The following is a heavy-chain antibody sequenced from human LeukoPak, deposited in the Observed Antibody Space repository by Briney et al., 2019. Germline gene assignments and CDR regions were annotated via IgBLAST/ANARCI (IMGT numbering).Heavy chain of an antibody. CDR2: TYYRSKWYN. J-gene: IGHJ3*02. D-gene: IGHD3-22*01. CDR1: GDSVSSNSAA. V-gene: IGHV6-1*01. Sequence: SQTLSLTCAISGDSVSSNSAAWNWIRQSPSRGLEWLGRTYYRSKWYNDYAVSVKSRITINPDTSKNQFSLQLNSVTPEDTAVYYCATSSSEPHYYDSSGYYFKAFDIWGQGTMVTVSS. CDR3: ATSSSEPHYYDSSGYYFKAFDI.